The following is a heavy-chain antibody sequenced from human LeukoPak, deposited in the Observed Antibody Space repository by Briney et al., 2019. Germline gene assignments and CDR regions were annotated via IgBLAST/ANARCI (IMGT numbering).Heavy chain of an antibody. CDR2: MKPDGSAQ. J-gene: IGHJ5*02. Sequence: GGSLRLSCAASGFTFSNSWMSWVRQAPGKGLEWVATMKPDGSAQYYVDSVKGRFTISRDNAKNSLFLQISSLRAEDTAVYYCANGGTYSSGPWGQGTLVTVSS. CDR3: ANGGTYSSGP. CDR1: GFTFSNSW. D-gene: IGHD3-22*01. V-gene: IGHV3-7*01.